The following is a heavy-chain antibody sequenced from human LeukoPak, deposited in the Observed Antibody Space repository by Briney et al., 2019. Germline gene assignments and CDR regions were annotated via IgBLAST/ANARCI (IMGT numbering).Heavy chain of an antibody. CDR2: IIPIFGTA. CDR1: GGTFSSYA. V-gene: IGHV1-69*05. CDR3: ARDRGSIAARRGYYYYYMHV. J-gene: IGHJ6*03. D-gene: IGHD6-6*01. Sequence: SVKVSCKASGGTFSSYAISWVRQAPGQGLEWMGGIIPIFGTANYAQKFQGRVTITTDESTSTAYMELSSLRSEDTAVYYCARDRGSIAARRGYYYYYMHVWGKGTTVTLSS.